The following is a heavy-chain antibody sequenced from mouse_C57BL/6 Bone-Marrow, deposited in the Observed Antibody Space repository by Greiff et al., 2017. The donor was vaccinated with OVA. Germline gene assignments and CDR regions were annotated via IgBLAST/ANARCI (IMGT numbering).Heavy chain of an antibody. V-gene: IGHV1-82*01. D-gene: IGHD4-1*02. J-gene: IGHJ3*01. CDR3: ARTPNWSWCAY. CDR2: IYPGDGDT. CDR1: GYAFSSSW. Sequence: QVQLKQSGPELVKPGASVKISCKASGYAFSSSWMNWVKPRPGKGLEWIGRIYPGDGDTNYNGKFKGKATLTADKSSSTAYMQLSSLTSEDSAVYFCARTPNWSWCAYWGQGTLVTVSA.